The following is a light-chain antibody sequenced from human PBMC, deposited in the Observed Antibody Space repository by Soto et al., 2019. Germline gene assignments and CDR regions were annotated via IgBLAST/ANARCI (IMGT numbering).Light chain of an antibody. CDR1: QSVSSSY. CDR2: DAS. V-gene: IGKV3-20*01. J-gene: IGKJ2*01. Sequence: EIVLTQSPGTLSLSPGERATLSCRASQSVSSSYLAWYQQKPGQAPRLLIYDASSRATGIPDRFSGSGSGTDLTLTISRLEPEDFPVYFCQQYGSSPYTFGQGTKLEIK. CDR3: QQYGSSPYT.